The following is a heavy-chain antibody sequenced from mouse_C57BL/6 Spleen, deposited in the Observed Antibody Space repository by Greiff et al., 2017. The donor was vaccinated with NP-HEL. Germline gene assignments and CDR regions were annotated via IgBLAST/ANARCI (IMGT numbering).Heavy chain of an antibody. CDR2: IDPSDSYT. J-gene: IGHJ1*03. Sequence: QVQLKQPGAELVMPGASVKLSCKASGYTFTSYWMHWVKQRPGQGLEWIGEIDPSDSYTNYNQKFKGKSTLTVDKSSSTAYMQLSSLTSEDSAVYYCARRITTVVAEDFDVWGTGTTVTVSS. CDR3: ARRITTVVAEDFDV. V-gene: IGHV1-69*01. D-gene: IGHD1-1*01. CDR1: GYTFTSYW.